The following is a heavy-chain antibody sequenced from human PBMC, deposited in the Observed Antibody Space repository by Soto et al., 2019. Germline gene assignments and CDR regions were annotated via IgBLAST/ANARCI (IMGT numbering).Heavy chain of an antibody. D-gene: IGHD3-22*01. CDR2: ISGSGGST. J-gene: IGHJ5*02. CDR3: AKGHGVRFAYEWFDP. V-gene: IGHV3-23*01. Sequence: VQLLESGGGLVQPGGSLRLSCAASGFTFSSYAMSWVRQAPGKGLEWVSVISGSGGSTYYAGSVKGRFTISRDNPPNGLYLQMNSLKAEDTAVYYCAKGHGVRFAYEWFDPWGQGTLVTVSS. CDR1: GFTFSSYA.